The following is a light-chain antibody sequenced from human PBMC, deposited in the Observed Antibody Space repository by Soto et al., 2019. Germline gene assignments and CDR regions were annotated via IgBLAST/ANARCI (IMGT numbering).Light chain of an antibody. CDR2: AAS. CDR3: QQGYSVPPT. Sequence: DIQMTQSPSSVSASVGDRVTITCRASQDIGTWLAWYQQKPGKAPKLLIYAASNLQSGGLSRFSGSGSGADFTLTISSLQPEDFAIYYCQQGYSVPPTFGPGTKVDIK. J-gene: IGKJ3*01. CDR1: QDIGTW. V-gene: IGKV1-12*01.